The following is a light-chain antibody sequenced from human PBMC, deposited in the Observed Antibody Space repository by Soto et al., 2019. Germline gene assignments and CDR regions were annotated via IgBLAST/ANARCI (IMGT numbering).Light chain of an antibody. CDR2: LAS. Sequence: EIVMTQSPGTLSVSPGDRATLSCRASQSVSNNLAWYQQKPGQAPRLLVYLASTRATGIPARFSGSGSGTEFTLTISSLQSEDFAIYYCQQYNNWPPTTFGQGTRLEI. V-gene: IGKV3D-15*01. CDR1: QSVSNN. CDR3: QQYNNWPPTT. J-gene: IGKJ5*01.